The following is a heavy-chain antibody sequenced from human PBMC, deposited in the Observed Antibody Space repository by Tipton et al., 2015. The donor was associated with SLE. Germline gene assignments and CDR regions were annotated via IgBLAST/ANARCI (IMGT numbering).Heavy chain of an antibody. CDR1: GYSISSGYY. D-gene: IGHD3-22*01. J-gene: IGHJ4*02. CDR3: AREMGGYYDSSGYCDY. Sequence: TLSLTCAVSGYSISSGYYWGWIRQPPGKGLEWIGSIYHSGSTYYNPSLKSRVTISVDTSKNQFSLKLSSVTAADTAVYYCAREMGGYYDSSGYCDYWGQGTLVTVSS. V-gene: IGHV4-38-2*02. CDR2: IYHSGST.